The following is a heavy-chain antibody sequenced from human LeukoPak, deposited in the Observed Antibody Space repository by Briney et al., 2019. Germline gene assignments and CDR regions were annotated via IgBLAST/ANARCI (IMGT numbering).Heavy chain of an antibody. V-gene: IGHV3-23*01. D-gene: IGHD2-2*01. CDR1: GFTFSSYA. Sequence: GGSLRLSCAASGFTFSSYAVSWVRQAPGKGLEWVSDISGSGSSTYYADSVKGRFTISRDNSKNTLYLQMNSLRAGDTAVYYCAKAIEDEGYCSSTSCYVYYYYYGMDVWGQGTTVTVSS. CDR2: ISGSGSST. CDR3: AKAIEDEGYCSSTSCYVYYYYYGMDV. J-gene: IGHJ6*02.